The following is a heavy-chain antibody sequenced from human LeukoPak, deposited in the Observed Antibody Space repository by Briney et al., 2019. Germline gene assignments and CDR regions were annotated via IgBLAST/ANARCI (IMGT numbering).Heavy chain of an antibody. D-gene: IGHD3-22*01. Sequence: GGSLRLSCAASGFTFGSYSMNWVRQAPGKGLEWVSSISSSSSYIYYADSVKGRFTISRDNAKNSLYLQMNSLRAEDTAVYYCARESDSSGYYYVLDYWGQGTLVTVSS. J-gene: IGHJ4*02. V-gene: IGHV3-21*01. CDR3: ARESDSSGYYYVLDY. CDR1: GFTFGSYS. CDR2: ISSSSSYI.